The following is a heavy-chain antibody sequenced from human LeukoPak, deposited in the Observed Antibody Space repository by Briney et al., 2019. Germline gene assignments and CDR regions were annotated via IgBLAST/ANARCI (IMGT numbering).Heavy chain of an antibody. CDR1: GDSISTYY. CDR2: ISYRGST. V-gene: IGHV4-59*01. J-gene: IGHJ5*01. CDR3: ARHETLLHGGWFDP. D-gene: IGHD2-15*01. Sequence: SETLSLTCTVSGDSISTYYWSWIRQPPGKGLEWVGYISYRGSTNYNPSLKSRVTISVDTSKNQFSLKLSSVTAADTAVYYCARHETLLHGGWFDPWGQGTLVTVSS.